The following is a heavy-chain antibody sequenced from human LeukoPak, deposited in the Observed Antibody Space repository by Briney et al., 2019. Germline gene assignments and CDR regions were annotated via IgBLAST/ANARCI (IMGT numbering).Heavy chain of an antibody. D-gene: IGHD6-13*01. CDR3: ARDPLSSSSFDL. Sequence: PGGSLRLSCAASGFTFRSYSMNWVRQAPGKGLEWVSSISTSRSYIYYADSVKGRFTISRDNAKNSLYLQMNSLRAEDTAVYYCARDPLSSSSFDLWGQGTLVTVSS. CDR2: ISTSRSYI. CDR1: GFTFRSYS. J-gene: IGHJ4*02. V-gene: IGHV3-21*01.